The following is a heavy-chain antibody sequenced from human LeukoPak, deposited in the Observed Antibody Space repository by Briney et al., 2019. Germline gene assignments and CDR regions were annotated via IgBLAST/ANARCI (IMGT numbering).Heavy chain of an antibody. V-gene: IGHV4-61*02. CDR1: GGSISSGSYY. CDR3: ARVGYCGGDCYPFDY. D-gene: IGHD2-21*02. Sequence: SETLSLTCTVSGGSISSGSYYWSWIRQPAGKGLEWIGRIYTSGSTNYNPSLKSRVTISVDTSKNQFSLKLSSVTAADTAVYYCARVGYCGGDCYPFDYWGQGTLTTISS. CDR2: IYTSGST. J-gene: IGHJ4*02.